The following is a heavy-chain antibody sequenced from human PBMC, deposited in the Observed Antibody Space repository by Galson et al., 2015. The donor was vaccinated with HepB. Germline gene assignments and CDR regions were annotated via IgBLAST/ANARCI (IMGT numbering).Heavy chain of an antibody. D-gene: IGHD3-3*01. CDR2: INTGNQNI. CDR1: GYSFTAYA. CDR3: ARSGYNV. V-gene: IGHV1-3*04. Sequence: SVKVSCKASGYSFTAYAIHWVRQAPGQRLEWMGWINTGNQNIKYSQNFQGRVTITRDTSANTAYMELSSLRSEDTAVYYCARSGYNVWGQGTLVTVS. J-gene: IGHJ4*02.